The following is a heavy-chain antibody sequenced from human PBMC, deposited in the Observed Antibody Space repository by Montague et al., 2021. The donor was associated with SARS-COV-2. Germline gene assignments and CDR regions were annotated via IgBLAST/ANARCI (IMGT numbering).Heavy chain of an antibody. CDR1: GFIFTNYG. J-gene: IGHJ5*02. V-gene: IGHV3-23*01. CDR3: AKSFSGTRNWFDI. Sequence: SLRLSCAASGFIFTNYGMNWVRRAPGKGLESVAGISGLGGGTYYSDSVKGRFTISRATSNSTLFLQMDGLRAEDTAIYYCAKSFSGTRNWFDIWGQGTLATVSS. D-gene: IGHD1-14*01. CDR2: ISGLGGGT.